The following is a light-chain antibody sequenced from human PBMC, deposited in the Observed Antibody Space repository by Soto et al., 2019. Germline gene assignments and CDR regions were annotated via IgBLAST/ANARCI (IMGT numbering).Light chain of an antibody. CDR3: QQYDASPALT. J-gene: IGKJ4*01. V-gene: IGKV3D-20*01. CDR2: DAS. CDR1: QSVTNNY. Sequence: EIVLTQSPATLSLSPGDRATLSCGASQSVTNNYLAWYQQKPGLAPRLLIYDASSRATGIPDRFSGSGSGTDFTLTISRLEPEDFAVYYCQQYDASPALTFGGGTKVDIK.